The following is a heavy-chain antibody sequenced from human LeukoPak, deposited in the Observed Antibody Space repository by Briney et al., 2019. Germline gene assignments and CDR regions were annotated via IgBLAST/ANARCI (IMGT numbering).Heavy chain of an antibody. J-gene: IGHJ4*02. CDR1: AFDFSKYG. D-gene: IGHD3-16*01. V-gene: IGHV3-30*02. CDR2: IRSDGCTE. CDR3: AILHDNDSPGAFDY. Sequence: GGSLRLSCVASAFDFSKYGIYWVRQAPGKGLQWVTFIRSDGCTEYYADSVKGRFTISRDNSNSTLFLQMNNLSAEDTAVYYCAILHDNDSPGAFDYWGQGTLVTVSS.